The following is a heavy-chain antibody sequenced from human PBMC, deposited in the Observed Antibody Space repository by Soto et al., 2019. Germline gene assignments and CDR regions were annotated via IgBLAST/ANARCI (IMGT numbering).Heavy chain of an antibody. V-gene: IGHV3-33*01. J-gene: IGHJ3*02. D-gene: IGHD5-18*01. CDR2: IWYDGSNK. CDR1: GFTFSSYG. CDR3: AREGGYGAFDI. Sequence: QVQLVESGGGVVQPGRSLRLSCAASGFTFSSYGMHWVRQAPGKGLEWVAVIWYDGSNKYYADSVKGRFTISRDNSKNTLYLQMNSLRAEDTAVYYCAREGGYGAFDIWGQGTMVTVSS.